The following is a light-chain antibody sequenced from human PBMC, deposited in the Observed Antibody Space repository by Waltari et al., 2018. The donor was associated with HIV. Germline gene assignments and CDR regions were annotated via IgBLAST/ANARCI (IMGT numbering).Light chain of an antibody. CDR1: SSNIGTTY. CDR3: AAWDDSLDGLYV. CDR2: RDN. J-gene: IGLJ1*01. Sequence: QSVLTQPPSASATPGQRVTISCSGSSSNIGTTYVFWYQQLTGQAPQLLILRDNELPSGVPDRFAGSRSGTSASLFISVLRSEDEAEYYCAAWDDSLDGLYVFGSGTRVTVL. V-gene: IGLV1-47*01.